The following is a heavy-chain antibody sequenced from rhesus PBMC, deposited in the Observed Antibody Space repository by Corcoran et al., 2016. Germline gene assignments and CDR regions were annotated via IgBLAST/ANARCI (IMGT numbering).Heavy chain of an antibody. Sequence: EVRLVESGGGLAKPGGSLRPSCAASGFTFSAYAMDWVRQAPGKGLEWVSRISNGGGSTWYVDSVKDRFTISRENANNILYLQMDSLRAEDTAVYFCVRAIGYWGQGVLVTVSS. CDR3: VRAIGY. V-gene: IGHV3-178*01. CDR2: ISNGGGST. CDR1: GFTFSAYA. J-gene: IGHJ4*01.